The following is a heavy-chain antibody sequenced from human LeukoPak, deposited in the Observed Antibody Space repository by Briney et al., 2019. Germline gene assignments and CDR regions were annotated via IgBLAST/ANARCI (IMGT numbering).Heavy chain of an antibody. CDR2: ISSSGSTI. Sequence: GGSLRLSCAASGFTFSSYEMNWVRQAPGKGLEWVSYISSSGSTIYYADSVKGRFTISRDNAKNSLYLHMDSLRAEDTAVYYCAREELRYSSGSSHSYFDYWGQGTLVTVSS. J-gene: IGHJ4*02. CDR1: GFTFSSYE. CDR3: AREELRYSSGSSHSYFDY. D-gene: IGHD6-19*01. V-gene: IGHV3-48*03.